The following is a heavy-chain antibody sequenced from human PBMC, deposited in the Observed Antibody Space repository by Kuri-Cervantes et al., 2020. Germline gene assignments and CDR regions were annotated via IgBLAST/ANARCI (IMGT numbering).Heavy chain of an antibody. J-gene: IGHJ4*02. V-gene: IGHV3-7*01. CDR1: GFTFSRHW. Sequence: ETLSLTCGASGFTFSRHWMNWVRQAPGKGLVWVANLKEAGGEKYYVESLEGRFTISRDHAKTSLYLQMNSLRAEDTAVYYCARGDWLLYYFDYWGQGTLVTVSS. CDR3: ARGDWLLYYFDY. D-gene: IGHD3/OR15-3a*01. CDR2: LKEAGGEK.